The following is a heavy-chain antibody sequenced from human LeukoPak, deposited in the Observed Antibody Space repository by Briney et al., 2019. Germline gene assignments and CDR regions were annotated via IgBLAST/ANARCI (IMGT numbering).Heavy chain of an antibody. Sequence: SVKVSCKASGGTFSSYTISWVRQAPGQGLEWMGRIIPILGIANYAQKFQGRVTITAAKSTSTAYMELSSLRSEDTAVYYCARKVLGEWLLGEAFDIWGQGTMVTVSS. CDR2: IIPILGIA. CDR1: GGTFSSYT. D-gene: IGHD3-3*01. V-gene: IGHV1-69*02. CDR3: ARKVLGEWLLGEAFDI. J-gene: IGHJ3*02.